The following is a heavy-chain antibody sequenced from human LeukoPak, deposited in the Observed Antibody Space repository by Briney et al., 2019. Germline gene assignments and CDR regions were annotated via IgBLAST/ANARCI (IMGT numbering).Heavy chain of an antibody. CDR3: AKQSVSGYTCDWDWYFDL. V-gene: IGHV3-23*01. D-gene: IGHD5-12*01. CDR1: GFTFRNYA. J-gene: IGHJ2*01. CDR2: ISGSGGTT. Sequence: PGGSLRLSCAASGFTFRNYAMSWVRQAPGKGLEWVSAISGSGGTTYYADSVRGRFSISRHNSDNTLFLQMNSLRAEDTAVYYCAKQSVSGYTCDWDWYFDLWGRGTLVTVSS.